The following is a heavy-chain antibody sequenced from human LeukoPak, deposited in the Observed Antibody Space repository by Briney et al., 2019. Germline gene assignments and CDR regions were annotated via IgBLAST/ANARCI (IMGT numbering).Heavy chain of an antibody. CDR1: GDSFSSNNAA. V-gene: IGHV6-1*01. CDR3: VRGSRGLIYYFDD. D-gene: IGHD3-10*01. J-gene: IGHJ4*02. CDR2: TYYTSKWYN. Sequence: SQTLSLTCAISGDSFSSNNAAWNWIRQSPSRGLEWLGRTYYTSKWYNDYAVSVKSRITLNPDTSRNQFSLQLNSVTPEDTAVYFCVRGSRGLIYYFDDWGQGTLVTVSS.